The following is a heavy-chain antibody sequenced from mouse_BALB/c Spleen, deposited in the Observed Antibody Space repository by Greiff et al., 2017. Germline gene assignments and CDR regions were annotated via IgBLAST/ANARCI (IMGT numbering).Heavy chain of an antibody. Sequence: VQLKESGPELVKPGASVKISCKASGYSFTGYFMNWVKQSHGKSLEWIGRINPYNGDTFYNQKFKGKATLTVDKSSSTAHMELLSLTSEDSAVYYCGGGNYPYAMDYWGQGTSVTVSS. V-gene: IGHV1-37*01. D-gene: IGHD2-1*01. J-gene: IGHJ4*01. CDR3: GGGNYPYAMDY. CDR2: INPYNGDT. CDR1: GYSFTGYF.